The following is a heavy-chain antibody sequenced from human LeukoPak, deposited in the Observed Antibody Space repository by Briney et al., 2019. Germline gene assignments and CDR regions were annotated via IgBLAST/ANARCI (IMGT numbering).Heavy chain of an antibody. CDR2: IRGDSSDI. CDR1: GFTFSNAW. V-gene: IGHV3-21*06. CDR3: AKDLATTVLFNWFDP. Sequence: PGGSLRLSCEASGFTFSNAWMNWARQAPGKGLEWVSSIRGDSSDIYYADSVKGRYTVSRDNAKNSMFLHMNSLRAEDTGVYYCAKDLATTVLFNWFDPWGKGTLVTVSS. D-gene: IGHD4-11*01. J-gene: IGHJ5*02.